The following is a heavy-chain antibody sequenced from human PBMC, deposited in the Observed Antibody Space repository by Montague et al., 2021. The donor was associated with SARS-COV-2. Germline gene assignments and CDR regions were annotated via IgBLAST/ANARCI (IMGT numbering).Heavy chain of an antibody. CDR2: IYDSGGA. CDR1: GGSMRRYY. D-gene: IGHD3-3*01. Sequence: ETLSLTCTISGGSMRRYYWTWIRQLPGKELEWIGSIYDSGGARYNPSLKSRVSISVDASKNQFSLRVTSVTAAYTAVYFCARRGTGNYEILDYWGQGILVTVSS. CDR3: ARRGTGNYEILDY. J-gene: IGHJ4*02. V-gene: IGHV4-59*01.